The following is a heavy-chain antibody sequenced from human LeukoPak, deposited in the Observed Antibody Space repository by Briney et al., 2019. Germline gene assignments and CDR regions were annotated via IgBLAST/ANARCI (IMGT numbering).Heavy chain of an antibody. D-gene: IGHD3-3*01. V-gene: IGHV1-2*06. Sequence: ASVTVSFTASGYTFTVYYMHWVRQAPGQGLEWMGRINPNSGGTNYAQKFQGRVTMTRDTSISTAYMELSRLRSDDTAVYYCARGGRITISRPYFYWGQGTLVTVSS. J-gene: IGHJ4*02. CDR3: ARGGRITISRPYFY. CDR2: INPNSGGT. CDR1: GYTFTVYY.